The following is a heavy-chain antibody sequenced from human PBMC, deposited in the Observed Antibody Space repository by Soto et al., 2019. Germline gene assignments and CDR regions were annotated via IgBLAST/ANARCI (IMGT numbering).Heavy chain of an antibody. D-gene: IGHD3-3*01. CDR2: IIPILGIA. CDR3: ARSNYYDFWSGYSDY. Sequence: GAPVKVSCKASGGTFSSYTISWARQAPGQGLEWMGRIIPILGIANYAQKFQGRVTITADKSTSTAYMELSSLRSEDTAVYYCARSNYYDFWSGYSDYWGQGTLVTVSS. CDR1: GGTFSSYT. J-gene: IGHJ4*02. V-gene: IGHV1-69*02.